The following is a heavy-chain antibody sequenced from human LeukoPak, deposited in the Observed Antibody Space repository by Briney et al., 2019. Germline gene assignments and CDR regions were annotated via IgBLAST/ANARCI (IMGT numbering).Heavy chain of an antibody. D-gene: IGHD5-24*01. CDR2: SNPSGDT. CDR1: GGSFSGYY. V-gene: IGHV4-34*01. CDR3: ARGLRDGYNSHSLDY. Sequence: SETLSLTCAFNGGSFSGYYWSSIRQPPGKGLEWIGESNPSGDTSYNPSLKSRVIISLDTSKNQFSLKLSSVTAADTAVYLCARGLRDGYNSHSLDYWGQGTLVTVSS. J-gene: IGHJ4*02.